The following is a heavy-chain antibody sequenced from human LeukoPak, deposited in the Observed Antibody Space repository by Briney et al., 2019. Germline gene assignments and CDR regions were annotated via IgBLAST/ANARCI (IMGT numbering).Heavy chain of an antibody. Sequence: GGSLRLSCAASGFTFSSYEMNWVRQAPGKGLEWVSYISSSGSTIYYADSVKGRFTISRDNAKNSLSLQMNSLRVEDTALYYCARGGISIFGVVIYMDVWGKGTTVTVSS. V-gene: IGHV3-48*03. CDR2: ISSSGSTI. D-gene: IGHD3-3*01. CDR3: ARGGISIFGVVIYMDV. J-gene: IGHJ6*03. CDR1: GFTFSSYE.